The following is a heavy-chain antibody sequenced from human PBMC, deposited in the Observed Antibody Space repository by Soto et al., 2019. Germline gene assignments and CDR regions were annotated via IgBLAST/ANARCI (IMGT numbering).Heavy chain of an antibody. D-gene: IGHD3-22*01. V-gene: IGHV3-30*18. J-gene: IGHJ5*02. CDR3: AKAFFSRYYYDSSGYSPFDP. Sequence: GGSLRLSCAASGFTFSSYGMHWVRQAPGKGLEWVAVISYDGSNKYYADSVKGRFTISRDNSKNTLYLQMNSLRAEDTAVYYCAKAFFSRYYYDSSGYSPFDPWGQGTLVTVSS. CDR2: ISYDGSNK. CDR1: GFTFSSYG.